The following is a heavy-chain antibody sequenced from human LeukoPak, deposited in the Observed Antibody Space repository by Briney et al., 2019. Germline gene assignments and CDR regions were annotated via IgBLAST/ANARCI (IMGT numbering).Heavy chain of an antibody. J-gene: IGHJ6*03. CDR1: GFTVSSNY. V-gene: IGHV3-11*04. D-gene: IGHD1-26*01. CDR3: ARSGRELYYYYMDV. CDR2: ISSSGSTI. Sequence: GGSLRLSCTVSGFTVSSNYMSWIRQAPGKGLEWVSYISSSGSTIYYADSVKGRFTISRDNAKNSLYLQMNSLRAEDTAVYYCARSGRELYYYYMDVWGKGTTVTVSS.